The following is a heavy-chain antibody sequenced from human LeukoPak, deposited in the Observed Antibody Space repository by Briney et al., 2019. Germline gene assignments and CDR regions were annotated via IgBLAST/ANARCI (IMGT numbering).Heavy chain of an antibody. CDR1: GFAFSSFW. J-gene: IGHJ4*02. CDR3: TRGSGWYPDY. CDR2: VNQDGREK. V-gene: IGHV3-7*04. D-gene: IGHD6-19*01. Sequence: GGSLRLSCAASGFAFSSFWMSWVRQVPGKGLEWVANVNQDGREKNYVDSVKGRFTIFRDNAKNSLYLQMNSLRVEDTAVFYCTRGSGWYPDYWGQGTLVTVSS.